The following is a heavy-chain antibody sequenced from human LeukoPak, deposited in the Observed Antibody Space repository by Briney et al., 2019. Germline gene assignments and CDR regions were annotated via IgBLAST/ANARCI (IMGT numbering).Heavy chain of an antibody. J-gene: IGHJ5*02. D-gene: IGHD3-10*01. CDR1: GFTFSSYA. V-gene: IGHV3-23*01. CDR3: AKAYGSGSFYYNWFDP. CDR2: ISGSGGST. Sequence: GSLRLSCAASGFTFSSYAMSWVRQAPGKGLEWVSAISGSGGSTYYADSVKGRFTISRDNSKNTLYLQMNSLRAADTAVYYCAKAYGSGSFYYNWFDPWGQGTLVTVSS.